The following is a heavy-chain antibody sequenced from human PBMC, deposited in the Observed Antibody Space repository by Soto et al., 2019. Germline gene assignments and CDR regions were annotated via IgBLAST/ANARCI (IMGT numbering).Heavy chain of an antibody. V-gene: IGHV1-24*01. D-gene: IGHD3-22*01. J-gene: IGHJ6*02. Sequence: ASVKVSCKDSGYTLTELSMHWARQAPGKGLEWMGGFDPEDGETIYAQKFQGRVTTTEDTSTDTAYMELSSLRSEDTAVYYCATKAGETYYYDSSGYRRYYYGMDVWR. CDR2: FDPEDGET. CDR1: GYTLTELS. CDR3: ATKAGETYYYDSSGYRRYYYGMDV.